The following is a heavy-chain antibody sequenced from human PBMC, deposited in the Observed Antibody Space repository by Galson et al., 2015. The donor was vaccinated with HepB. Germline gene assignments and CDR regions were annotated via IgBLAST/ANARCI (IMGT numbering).Heavy chain of an antibody. CDR2: MNPNSGNT. D-gene: IGHD1-1*01. Sequence: SVKVSCKASGYTFTSYDINWVRQATGQGLEWMGWMNPNSGNTGYAQKFQGRVTMTRNTSISTAYMELSSLRSEDTAVYYCARAGAGVYYYYMDVWGKGTTVTVSS. V-gene: IGHV1-8*01. CDR3: ARAGAGVYYYYMDV. CDR1: GYTFTSYD. J-gene: IGHJ6*03.